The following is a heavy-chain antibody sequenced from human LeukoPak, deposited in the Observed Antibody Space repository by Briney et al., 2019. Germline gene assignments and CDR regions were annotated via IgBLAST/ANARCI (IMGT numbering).Heavy chain of an antibody. CDR3: ARDDPWCRKLSYFDY. D-gene: IGHD3-10*01. V-gene: IGHV3-33*08. CDR2: IWYDGSNK. CDR1: GGSFSGYG. Sequence: PGRSLRLTCAASGGSFSGYGRSWIRQAPGKGLEWVAVIWYDGSNKYYADSVKGRFTISRDNSKNTLYLQMNSLRAEDTAVYYCARDDPWCRKLSYFDYWGQGTLVTVSS. J-gene: IGHJ4*02.